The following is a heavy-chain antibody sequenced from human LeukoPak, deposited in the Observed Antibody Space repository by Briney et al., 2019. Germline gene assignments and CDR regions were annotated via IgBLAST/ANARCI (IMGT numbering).Heavy chain of an antibody. CDR1: GYNFTSYW. CDR3: ARFWVTVTQGYYFDY. D-gene: IGHD4-17*01. V-gene: IGHV5-51*01. CDR2: IYPGDSDT. J-gene: IGHJ4*02. Sequence: GESLKISCKGSGYNFTSYWIGWVRQMPGKGPEWMGIIYPGDSDTKYSPSFQGQVTISADKSISTAFLQWGSLKASDTAVYYYARFWVTVTQGYYFDYWGQGTLVTVSS.